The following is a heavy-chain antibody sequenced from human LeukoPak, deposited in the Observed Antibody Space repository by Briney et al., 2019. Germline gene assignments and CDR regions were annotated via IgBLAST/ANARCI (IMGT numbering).Heavy chain of an antibody. V-gene: IGHV4-39*01. J-gene: IGHJ5*02. CDR1: GGSISSSSYY. CDR3: ARTYCSGGSCYSARWFDP. Sequence: SETLSLTCTVSGGSISSSSYYWGWIRQPPGKGLEWIGSIDYSGSTYYNPALKSRVTISVDTSKNQFSLKLSSMTAADTAVYYCARTYCSGGSCYSARWFDPWGQGTLVTVSS. CDR2: IDYSGST. D-gene: IGHD2-15*01.